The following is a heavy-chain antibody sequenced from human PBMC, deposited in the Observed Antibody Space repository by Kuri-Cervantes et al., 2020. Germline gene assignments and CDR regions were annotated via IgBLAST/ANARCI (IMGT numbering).Heavy chain of an antibody. CDR3: ARHPYYYGSGSFDY. V-gene: IGHV4-59*08. CDR1: GGSISSYY. J-gene: IGHJ4*02. D-gene: IGHD3-10*01. Sequence: SETLSLTCTVSGGSISSYYWSWIRQPPGKGLEWIGYIYYSGSTNYNPSLKSRVTISVDTSKNQFSLKLSSVTAADTALYYCARHPYYYGSGSFDYWGQGTPVTVSS. CDR2: IYYSGST.